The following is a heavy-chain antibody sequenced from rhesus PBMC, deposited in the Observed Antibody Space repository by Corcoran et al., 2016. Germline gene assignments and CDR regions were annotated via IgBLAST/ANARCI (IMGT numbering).Heavy chain of an antibody. CDR1: GGSISGYYF. CDR3: ARRGRHSGYTYVSYFDY. CDR2: IDGSRAKT. Sequence: QVKLQQWGEGLVKPSETLSLTCAVYGGSISGYYFWSWIRQAPGKGLEWIGNIDGSRAKTTYHPALKIPGNISKDTTKTQFSLKLNSGTAANTAVYYGARRGRHSGYTYVSYFDYWGQEVMVTVSS. J-gene: IGHJ4*01. D-gene: IGHD5-24*01. V-gene: IGHV4-73*01.